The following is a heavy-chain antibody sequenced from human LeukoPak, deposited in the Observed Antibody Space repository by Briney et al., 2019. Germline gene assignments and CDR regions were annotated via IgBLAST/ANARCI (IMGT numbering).Heavy chain of an antibody. V-gene: IGHV4-34*01. CDR3: ATGIIHQYFDY. CDR1: GGSFSGYY. Sequence: SETLSLTCAVYGGSFSGYYWSWTRQPPGKGLEWIGEINHSGGTNYNPSLKSRVTISVDTSKNQFSLKLSSVTAADTAVYYCATGIIHQYFDYWGQGTLVTVSS. D-gene: IGHD5-18*01. J-gene: IGHJ4*02. CDR2: INHSGGT.